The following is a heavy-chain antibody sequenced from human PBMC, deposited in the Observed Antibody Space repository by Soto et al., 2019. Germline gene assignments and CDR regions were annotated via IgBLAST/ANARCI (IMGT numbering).Heavy chain of an antibody. D-gene: IGHD1-26*01. CDR3: AKGAGDRLSLGMDV. CDR2: ISYDGNNT. V-gene: IGHV3-30*18. Sequence: QVQLVESGGGVVQPGWSLRLSCAASGFSISDYGMEWVRQAPGKGLEWVALISYDGNNTYYADSLKGRFTISRDNSKDTLFLQMTGLRAEDTAVYYCAKGAGDRLSLGMDVWGQGTTVTVSS. J-gene: IGHJ6*02. CDR1: GFSISDYG.